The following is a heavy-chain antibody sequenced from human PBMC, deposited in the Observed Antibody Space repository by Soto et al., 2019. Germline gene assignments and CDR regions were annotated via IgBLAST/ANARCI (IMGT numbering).Heavy chain of an antibody. V-gene: IGHV1-3*01. CDR2: IIAGSGNT. CDR1: GYRFTSRT. Sequence: QVQLVQSGAEVKKPGASVKVSCKASGYRFTSRTMHWVRQAPGQRLEWMGWIIAGSGNTKYSQNFQGRLTITRDTAASTVYMDLSSLRFEDTAVYYCARLGYSGGDSCYPLDIWGQGTMVIVSS. J-gene: IGHJ3*02. D-gene: IGHD2-15*01. CDR3: ARLGYSGGDSCYPLDI.